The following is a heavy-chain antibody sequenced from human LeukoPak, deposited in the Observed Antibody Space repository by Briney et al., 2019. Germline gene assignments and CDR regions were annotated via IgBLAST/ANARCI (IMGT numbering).Heavy chain of an antibody. Sequence: GGSLRLSCAASGFTFSSYVMHWVRQAPGKGLEWVSSISSTGAHIYYADSLKGRFTISRDNAKNSLSFQLDSLRVEDTAVYYCARSRRTMHPWYAFDVWGQGTIVTVSS. V-gene: IGHV3-21*01. CDR1: GFTFSSYV. CDR3: ARSRRTMHPWYAFDV. J-gene: IGHJ3*01. D-gene: IGHD2-15*01. CDR2: ISSTGAHI.